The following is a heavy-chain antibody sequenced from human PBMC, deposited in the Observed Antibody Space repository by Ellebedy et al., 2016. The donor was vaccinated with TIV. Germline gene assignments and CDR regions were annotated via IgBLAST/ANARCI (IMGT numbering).Heavy chain of an antibody. J-gene: IGHJ6*02. D-gene: IGHD6-13*01. CDR1: GGSISSYY. CDR3: ARGGGQLVHYYYHGMDV. CDR2: IYYSGST. Sequence: SETLSLXXTVSGGSISSYYWSWIRQPPGKGLEWIGYIYYSGSTNYNPSLKSRVTISVDTSKNQFSLKLSSVTAADTAVYYCARGGGQLVHYYYHGMDVWGQGTTSTVSS. V-gene: IGHV4-59*01.